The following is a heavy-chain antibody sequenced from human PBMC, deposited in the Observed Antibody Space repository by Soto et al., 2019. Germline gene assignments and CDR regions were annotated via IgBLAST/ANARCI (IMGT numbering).Heavy chain of an antibody. J-gene: IGHJ6*02. CDR1: GFTFSSYA. CDR2: ISYDGSNK. Sequence: QVQLVESGGGVVQPGRSLRLSCAASGFTFSSYAMHWVRQAPGKGLEWVAVISYDGSNKYYADSVKGRFTISRDNSKNTLYLQMNSLRAEDTAVYYCARSYSSSWYRDYYYGMDVWGQGTTVTVSS. CDR3: ARSYSSSWYRDYYYGMDV. D-gene: IGHD6-13*01. V-gene: IGHV3-30-3*01.